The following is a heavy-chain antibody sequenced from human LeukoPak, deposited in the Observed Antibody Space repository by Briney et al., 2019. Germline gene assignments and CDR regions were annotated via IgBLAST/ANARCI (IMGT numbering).Heavy chain of an antibody. J-gene: IGHJ4*02. CDR3: ARKTYYYDSSGYYFPSIAVNYFDY. CDR2: INHSGST. Sequence: GSLRLSCAASGFTFTSYSVSWVRQPPGKGLEWIGEINHSGSTNYNPSLKSRVTISVDTSKNQFSLKLSSVTAADTAVYYCARKTYYYDSSGYYFPSIAVNYFDYWGQGTLVTVSS. D-gene: IGHD3-22*01. CDR1: GFTFTSYS. V-gene: IGHV4-34*01.